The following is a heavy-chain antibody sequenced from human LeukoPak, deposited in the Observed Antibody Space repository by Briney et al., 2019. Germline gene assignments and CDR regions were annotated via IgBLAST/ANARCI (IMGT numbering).Heavy chain of an antibody. V-gene: IGHV3-23*01. J-gene: IGHJ4*02. CDR3: AKSLSPIAAADLPGDFDY. Sequence: PGGSLRLSCAASGFTFSSYAMSWVRQAPGKGLEWVSAISGSGGSTYYADSVKGRFTISRDSSKNTLYLQMNSLRAEDTAVYYCAKSLSPIAAADLPGDFDYWGQGTLVTVSS. D-gene: IGHD6-13*01. CDR1: GFTFSSYA. CDR2: ISGSGGST.